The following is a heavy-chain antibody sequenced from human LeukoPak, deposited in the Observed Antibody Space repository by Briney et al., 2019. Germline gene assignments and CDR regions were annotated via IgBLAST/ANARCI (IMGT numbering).Heavy chain of an antibody. CDR2: ISSSGSTI. Sequence: GGSLRLSCAASGFTFSSYEMNWVRQAPGKGLEWVSYISSSGSTIYYADSVKGRFTISRDNAKNSLCLQMNSLRAGDTAVYYCARDAYQVAGSTLNDYWGQGTLVTVSS. V-gene: IGHV3-48*03. CDR1: GFTFSSYE. CDR3: ARDAYQVAGSTLNDY. D-gene: IGHD3-16*01. J-gene: IGHJ4*02.